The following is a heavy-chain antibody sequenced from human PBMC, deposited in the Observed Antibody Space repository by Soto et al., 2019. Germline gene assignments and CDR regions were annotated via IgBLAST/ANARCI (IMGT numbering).Heavy chain of an antibody. J-gene: IGHJ6*02. CDR3: AIDLHYYGMDV. V-gene: IGHV3-23*01. CDR2: IDQSGGSV. Sequence: PGGSLXLSCAASGFXFSDYYRNWVRQAPGKGLEWVSVIDQSGGSVSYADSVKGRFTISRDNSKNTLYLQMDSLRADDTAKYYCAIDLHYYGMDVWGQGTSVTVSS. CDR1: GFXFSDYY.